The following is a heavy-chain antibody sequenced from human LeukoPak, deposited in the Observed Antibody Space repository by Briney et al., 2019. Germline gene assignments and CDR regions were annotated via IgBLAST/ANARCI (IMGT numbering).Heavy chain of an antibody. Sequence: PGGSLRLSCAASGFSVNSNFMIWVRQAPGKGLEWVSVIYSGGNTYYADSVKGRFTISRDNSKNTLYLQMNSLRAEDTAVYYCARGYSGYEYFDYWGQGTLVTVSS. V-gene: IGHV3-53*01. CDR1: GFSVNSNF. J-gene: IGHJ4*02. CDR3: ARGYSGYEYFDY. CDR2: IYSGGNT. D-gene: IGHD5-12*01.